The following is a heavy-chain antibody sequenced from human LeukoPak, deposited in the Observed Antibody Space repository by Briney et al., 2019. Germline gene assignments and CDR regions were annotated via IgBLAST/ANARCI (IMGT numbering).Heavy chain of an antibody. V-gene: IGHV3-21*01. CDR3: AREDELYFDY. Sequence: PGGSLRLSCAASGFTFSDYYMSWVRQAPGKGLEWVSSISSSSSYIYYADSVKGRFTISRDNAKNSLYLQMNSLRAEDTAVYYCAREDELYFDYWGQGTLVTVSS. D-gene: IGHD5-24*01. CDR2: ISSSSSYI. J-gene: IGHJ4*02. CDR1: GFTFSDYY.